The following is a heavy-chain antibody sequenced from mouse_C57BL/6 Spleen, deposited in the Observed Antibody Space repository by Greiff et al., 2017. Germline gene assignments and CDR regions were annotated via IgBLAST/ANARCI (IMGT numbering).Heavy chain of an antibody. Sequence: VQLQQPGAELVMPGASVKLSCKASGYTFTSYWMHWVKQRPGQGLEWIGEIDPSDSYTNYNQKFKGKSTLTVDKSSSTAYMQLSSLTSEDSAVYYCANGGNYLFAYWGQGTLVTVSA. J-gene: IGHJ3*01. CDR2: IDPSDSYT. V-gene: IGHV1-69*01. D-gene: IGHD2-1*01. CDR3: ANGGNYLFAY. CDR1: GYTFTSYW.